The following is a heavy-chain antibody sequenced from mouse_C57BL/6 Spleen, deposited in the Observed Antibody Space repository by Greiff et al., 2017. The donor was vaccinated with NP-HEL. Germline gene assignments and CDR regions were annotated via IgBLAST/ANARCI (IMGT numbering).Heavy chain of an antibody. CDR3: AKGGGDRAWFAY. CDR1: GFSLTSYG. V-gene: IGHV2-3*01. J-gene: IGHJ3*01. D-gene: IGHD3-1*01. Sequence: VKLMESGPGLVAPSQSLSITCTVSGFSLTSYGVSWVRQPPGKGLEWLGVIWGDGSTNYHSALISRLSISKDNSTRHVFLKLNSLQTDEPAAYYGAKGGGDRAWFAYWGQGTLVTVSA. CDR2: IWGDGST.